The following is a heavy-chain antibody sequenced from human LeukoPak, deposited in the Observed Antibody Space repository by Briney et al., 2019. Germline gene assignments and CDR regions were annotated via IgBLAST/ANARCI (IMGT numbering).Heavy chain of an antibody. CDR3: APRGDIEHSYVYGKWFDP. Sequence: PSETLSLTCAVYGGSFSAYYWTWIRQPPGKGLEWIGEINHSGSSNYNSSLRSRVTISVDKSYKQFSLRLISVTAADTAVYYCAPRGDIEHSYVYGKWFDPWGQGTRVTVSS. V-gene: IGHV4-34*01. D-gene: IGHD5-18*01. CDR1: GGSFSAYY. J-gene: IGHJ5*02. CDR2: INHSGSS.